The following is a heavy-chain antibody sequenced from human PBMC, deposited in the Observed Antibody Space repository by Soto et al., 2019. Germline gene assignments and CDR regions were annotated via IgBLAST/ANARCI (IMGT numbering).Heavy chain of an antibody. V-gene: IGHV1-46*04. CDR1: GYTFTSYY. J-gene: IGHJ6*02. CDR2: INPGGGST. CDR3: ARGRFSGYYFDCYYAMDG. Sequence: QVQLVQSGAEVKKPGASVNVSCQASGYTFTSYYMHWVRQAPGQGLEWMGIINPGGGSTSYAQKLQGRVTLTRDTSTNSVYLELSSLISEDTAVYYCARGRFSGYYFDCYYAMDGWGHGTKVTVYS. D-gene: IGHD3-22*01.